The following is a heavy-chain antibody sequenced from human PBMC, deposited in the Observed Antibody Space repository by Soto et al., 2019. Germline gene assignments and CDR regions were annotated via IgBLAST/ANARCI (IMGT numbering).Heavy chain of an antibody. Sequence: EVQLVESGGGLVQPGGSLRLSCAASGFTFSSYWMSWVRQAPGKGLEWVANIKQDGSEKYYVDSVKGRFTISRDNAKNSLYLQMNSLRAEDTAVYYCASGNYYGSGSPYYYCMDVWGKGTTVTVSS. CDR3: ASGNYYGSGSPYYYCMDV. CDR2: IKQDGSEK. D-gene: IGHD3-10*01. CDR1: GFTFSSYW. J-gene: IGHJ6*03. V-gene: IGHV3-7*01.